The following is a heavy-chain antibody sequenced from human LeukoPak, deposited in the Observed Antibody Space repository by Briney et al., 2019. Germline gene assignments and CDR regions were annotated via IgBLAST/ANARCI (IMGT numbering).Heavy chain of an antibody. V-gene: IGHV3-11*06. CDR3: ARDHNYAFDN. CDR2: IGISSANT. J-gene: IGHJ4*02. D-gene: IGHD1-1*01. CDR1: GFPFIDYS. Sequence: GGSLRLSCAASGFPFIDYSMNWVRQAPGKGLEWISYIGISSANTKYADSVKGRFTISRDYAKNSLYLQMNSLRVEDTAVYFCARDHNYAFDNWGQGTLVTVSS.